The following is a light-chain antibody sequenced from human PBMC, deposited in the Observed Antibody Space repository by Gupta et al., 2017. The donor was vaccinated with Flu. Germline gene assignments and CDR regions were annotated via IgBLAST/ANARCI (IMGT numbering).Light chain of an antibody. CDR3: CSYTSSSIWV. Sequence: HSALTDPAAVSGSPGHSITISCTGTSRDVGSYYLVSWYQQHPGKVPNLIINEGIKRPSVVSNRFSGSKSGNTASLTSSGLQDEDEAYYYCCSYTSSSIWVFGGGTKLTV. CDR2: EGI. CDR1: SRDVGSYYL. V-gene: IGLV2-23*01. J-gene: IGLJ3*02.